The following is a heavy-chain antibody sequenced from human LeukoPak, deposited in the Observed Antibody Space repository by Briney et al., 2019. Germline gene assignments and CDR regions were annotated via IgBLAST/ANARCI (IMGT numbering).Heavy chain of an antibody. CDR1: GFTFSTYS. D-gene: IGHD3-22*01. J-gene: IGHJ4*02. CDR2: ISSSSTYI. Sequence: KPGGSLRLSCAASGFTFSTYSMNWVRQAPAEGLEWVSAISSSSTYIFYADSVKGRFTISRDNAENSLYLQMNSLRAEDTALYYCARVGAASDSSGKGQLPAHFDYWGQGTLVTVSS. CDR3: ARVGAASDSSGKGQLPAHFDY. V-gene: IGHV3-21*01.